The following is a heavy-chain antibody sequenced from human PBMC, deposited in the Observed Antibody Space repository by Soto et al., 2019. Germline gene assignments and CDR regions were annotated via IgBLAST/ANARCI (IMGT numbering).Heavy chain of an antibody. D-gene: IGHD3-10*01. CDR2: ISSSSSTI. CDR1: GFTFSSYS. V-gene: IGHV3-48*02. J-gene: IGHJ6*02. CDR3: AGDMPLWFGGLLPKYYYCDGVDV. Sequence: EVQLVESGGGLVQPGGSLRLSCAASGFTFSSYSMNWVRQAPGKGLEWVSYISSSSSTIYYADSVKGRFTISRDNAKNSLNLQMTGRRDEDTAVYYCAGDMPLWFGGLLPKYYYCDGVDVWGHGTTVTVSS.